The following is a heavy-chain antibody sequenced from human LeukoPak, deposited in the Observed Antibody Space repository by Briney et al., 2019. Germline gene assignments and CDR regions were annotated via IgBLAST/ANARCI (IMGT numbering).Heavy chain of an antibody. V-gene: IGHV3-74*01. Sequence: GGSLRLSCAASGFTFSSYWMHWVRQAPGKGLVWVSRINTDGSGTSYADSVKGRFTISRDNAKNSLYLQMNSLRAEDTAVYYCARVTQMYSSSWYESNYWGQGTLVTVSS. J-gene: IGHJ4*02. CDR1: GFTFSSYW. D-gene: IGHD6-13*01. CDR2: INTDGSGT. CDR3: ARVTQMYSSSWYESNY.